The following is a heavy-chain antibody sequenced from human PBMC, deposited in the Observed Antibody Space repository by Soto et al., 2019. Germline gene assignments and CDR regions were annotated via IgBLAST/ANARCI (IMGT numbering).Heavy chain of an antibody. Sequence: SVKVSCKASGGLFSSYPISWVRQVPGQGLEWMGGIIPVFQTAYYTQRFQGRVTITADESTNTAYMELSSLRSEDTAIYYCARGGGGYTWFNEXWGQGTLVTVSX. D-gene: IGHD2-21*01. CDR2: IIPVFQTA. CDR3: ARGGGGYTWFNEX. V-gene: IGHV1-69*13. J-gene: IGHJ4*02. CDR1: GGLFSSYP.